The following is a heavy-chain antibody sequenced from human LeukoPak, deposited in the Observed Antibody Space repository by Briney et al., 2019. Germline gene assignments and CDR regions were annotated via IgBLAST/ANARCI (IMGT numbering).Heavy chain of an antibody. Sequence: GGSLRLSCAVSGFTVSSNYMVWVRQAPGKGLEWVSVFHSSGITYYADSVKGRFTISRDNSENTLFLQMNSPRAEDMAVYYCARLEKKSYYYMDVWGKGTTVTVSS. CDR2: FHSSGIT. J-gene: IGHJ6*03. CDR3: ARLEKKSYYYMDV. V-gene: IGHV3-53*01. CDR1: GFTVSSNY. D-gene: IGHD1-1*01.